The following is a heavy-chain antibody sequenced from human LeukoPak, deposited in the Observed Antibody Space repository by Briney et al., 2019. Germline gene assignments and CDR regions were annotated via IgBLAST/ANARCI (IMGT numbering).Heavy chain of an antibody. Sequence: GGSLRLSCEVSGFPYSSHAMSWVRQAPGRGLEWVSGISISADMTYYADSVQGRFIISRDNSKNTLYLQMDSLRVEDTAVYYCANEEVPNDYWGQGTLVTVSS. CDR2: ISISADMT. J-gene: IGHJ4*02. CDR1: GFPYSSHA. D-gene: IGHD4/OR15-4a*01. CDR3: ANEEVPNDY. V-gene: IGHV3-23*01.